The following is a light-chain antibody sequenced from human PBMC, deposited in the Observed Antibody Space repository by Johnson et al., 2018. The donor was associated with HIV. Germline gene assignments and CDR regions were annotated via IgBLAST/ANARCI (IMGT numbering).Light chain of an antibody. CDR1: SSNIGNNY. Sequence: QSVLKQPPSVSAAPGQKVTISCSGSSSNIGNNYVSWYQQLPGTAPKLLIYDNNKRPSGIPDRFSGSKSGTSATLGITGLQTGDDADYYCGTWDNSLSVFVFGTGTKVTVL. CDR3: GTWDNSLSVFV. J-gene: IGLJ1*01. V-gene: IGLV1-51*01. CDR2: DNN.